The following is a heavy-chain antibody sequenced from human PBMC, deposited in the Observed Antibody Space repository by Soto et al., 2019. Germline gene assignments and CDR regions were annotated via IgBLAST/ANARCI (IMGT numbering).Heavy chain of an antibody. V-gene: IGHV1-69*13. CDR1: GGTFSSYA. D-gene: IGHD2-21*02. Sequence: SVKVSCKASGGTFSSYAISWVRQAPGQGLEWMGGIIPIFGTANYAQKFQGRVTITADESTSTAYMELSSLRSEDTAVYYCARDMAYCGGDCYGPEYFQHWGQGTLVTVSS. CDR2: IIPIFGTA. J-gene: IGHJ1*01. CDR3: ARDMAYCGGDCYGPEYFQH.